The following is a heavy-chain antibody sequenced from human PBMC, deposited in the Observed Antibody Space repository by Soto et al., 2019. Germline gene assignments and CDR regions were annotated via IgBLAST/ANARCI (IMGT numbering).Heavy chain of an antibody. CDR3: ARGSIVATSLTPFDF. Sequence: EVQLVESGGGLVKPGGSLRLSCAASGFTFSSYSMNWVRQAPGKGLEWVSSISASSRYIYYADSVKGRFTVSRDNAKNSLYLQINSLRDEDTAVYYCARGSIVATSLTPFDFWGQGTLVIVSS. CDR2: ISASSRYI. V-gene: IGHV3-21*01. CDR1: GFTFSSYS. D-gene: IGHD5-12*01. J-gene: IGHJ4*02.